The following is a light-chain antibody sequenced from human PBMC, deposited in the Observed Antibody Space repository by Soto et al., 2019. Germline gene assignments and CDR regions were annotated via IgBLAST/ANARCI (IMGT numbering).Light chain of an antibody. J-gene: IGKJ4*01. CDR3: QQYGSSPLT. Sequence: EIVLTQSPGTLSLSPGERATLSCRASESVRDNNLAWYQQRSGQAPRLVIYGASSRASAVPDRFSGSGSGADFTLTISRLEPEDFAVYYCQQYGSSPLTFGGGTKVEIK. CDR1: ESVRDNN. CDR2: GAS. V-gene: IGKV3-20*01.